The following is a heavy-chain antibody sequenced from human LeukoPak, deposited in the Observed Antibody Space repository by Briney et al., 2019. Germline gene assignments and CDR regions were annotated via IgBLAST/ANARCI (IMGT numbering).Heavy chain of an antibody. Sequence: SETLSLTCAVSGYSISSGLYWGWIRQPPGKGLEWIGSIYYSVSTYYNPSLKSRVTISVDTSKNEFSLKVSSVTAADTAVYYCARDLRTVGARYFDYWGQGTLVTVSS. CDR2: IYYSVST. V-gene: IGHV4-38-2*02. J-gene: IGHJ4*02. CDR3: ARDLRTVGARYFDY. D-gene: IGHD1-26*01. CDR1: GYSISSGLY.